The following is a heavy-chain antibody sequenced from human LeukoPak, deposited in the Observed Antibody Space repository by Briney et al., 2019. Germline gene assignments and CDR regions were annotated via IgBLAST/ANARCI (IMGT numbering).Heavy chain of an antibody. CDR2: INHSGST. Sequence: SETLSLTCAVYGGSFSGYYWSWIRQPPGKGLGWIGEINHSGSTNYNPSLKSRVTISVDTSKNQFSLKLSSVTAADTAVYYCARAEPSALLAFDIWGQGTMVTVSS. V-gene: IGHV4-34*01. D-gene: IGHD1-14*01. CDR3: ARAEPSALLAFDI. CDR1: GGSFSGYY. J-gene: IGHJ3*02.